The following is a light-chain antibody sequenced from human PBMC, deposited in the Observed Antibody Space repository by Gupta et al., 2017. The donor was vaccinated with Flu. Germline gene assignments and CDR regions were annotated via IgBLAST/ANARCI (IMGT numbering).Light chain of an antibody. CDR3: AAWDDILNGWV. V-gene: IGLV1-44*01. Sequence: SVLTKPPSASGTPGPRVTISCSGSSSNIGSNPVNWYQQLPGTAPKFLIFIAYQRPSGVPDRFSGSKSGTSATVATSGLQAEDETDYYCAAWDDILNGWVFGGGTKLTVL. CDR1: SSNIGSNP. CDR2: IAY. J-gene: IGLJ3*02.